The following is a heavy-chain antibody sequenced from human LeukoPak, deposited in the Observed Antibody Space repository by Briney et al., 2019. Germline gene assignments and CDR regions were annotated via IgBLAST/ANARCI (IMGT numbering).Heavy chain of an antibody. V-gene: IGHV3-23*01. CDR3: ARAKGRYYDSSGYVY. D-gene: IGHD3-22*01. CDR2: LSGSGDGT. Sequence: PGGSLRLSCAASGFTFSSYAMSWVRQAPGKGLEWVSGLSGSGDGTYYADSVKGRFTISRDNSKNTLYLQMNSLRAEDTAVYYCARAKGRYYDSSGYVYWGQGTLVTVSS. J-gene: IGHJ4*02. CDR1: GFTFSSYA.